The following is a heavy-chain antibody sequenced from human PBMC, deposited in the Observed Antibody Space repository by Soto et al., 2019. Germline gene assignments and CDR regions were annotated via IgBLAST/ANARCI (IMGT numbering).Heavy chain of an antibody. D-gene: IGHD2-2*01. J-gene: IGHJ5*02. Sequence: GGSLRLSCAASGFDLSVYWMSWVRQAPGKGLEWVANIKFDGSEKQYVDSVKGRFTISRDNARNSVFLQMNSLRAGDTAVYYCVKDGGYCSSATCYSPRNHYFDAWGQGTLVTVSS. CDR2: IKFDGSEK. V-gene: IGHV3-7*03. CDR1: GFDLSVYW. CDR3: VKDGGYCSSATCYSPRNHYFDA.